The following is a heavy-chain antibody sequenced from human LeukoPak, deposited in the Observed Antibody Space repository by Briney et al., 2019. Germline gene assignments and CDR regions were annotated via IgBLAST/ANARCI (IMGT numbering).Heavy chain of an antibody. D-gene: IGHD3-9*01. J-gene: IGHJ4*02. V-gene: IGHV4-59*01. Sequence: PSETVSRTCTVSGCSISSYYWSWLRQPPGKGLEWIGYIYYSGSTNYNPSLKSRVTISVDTSKNQYSRKLISVSAADTAVYYCARAVPGISDILTGLTPDYFDYWGQGTLVTVSS. CDR3: ARAVPGISDILTGLTPDYFDY. CDR2: IYYSGST. CDR1: GCSISSYY.